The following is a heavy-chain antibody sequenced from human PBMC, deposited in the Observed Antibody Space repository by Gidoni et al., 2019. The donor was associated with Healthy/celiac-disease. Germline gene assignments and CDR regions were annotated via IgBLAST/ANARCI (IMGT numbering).Heavy chain of an antibody. CDR3: AREEAGIAVAGTSPWFDP. CDR1: GGSISSSSYY. CDR2: IYYSGST. Sequence: QLQLQESGPGLVKPSETLSLTCTVSGGSISSSSYYWGWIRQPPGKGLGWIGSIYYSGSTYYNPSLKSRVTISVDTSKNQFSLKLSSVTAADTAVYYCAREEAGIAVAGTSPWFDPWGQGTLVTVSS. V-gene: IGHV4-39*02. J-gene: IGHJ5*02. D-gene: IGHD6-19*01.